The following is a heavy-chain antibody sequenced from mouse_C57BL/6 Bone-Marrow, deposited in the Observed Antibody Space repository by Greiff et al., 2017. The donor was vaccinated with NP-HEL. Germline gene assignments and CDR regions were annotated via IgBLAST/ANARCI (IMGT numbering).Heavy chain of an antibody. D-gene: IGHD1-1*01. CDR3: ARENYYRGLLYYYALDY. V-gene: IGHV1-55*01. Sequence: QVQLQQPGAELVKPGASVKMSCKASGYTFTSYWITWVKQRPGQGLEWIGDIYPGSGSTNYNEKFKSKATLTVDTSSSTAYMQLSSLTSEDSAVYDCARENYYRGLLYYYALDYWGQGTSVTVSS. CDR1: GYTFTSYW. J-gene: IGHJ4*01. CDR2: IYPGSGST.